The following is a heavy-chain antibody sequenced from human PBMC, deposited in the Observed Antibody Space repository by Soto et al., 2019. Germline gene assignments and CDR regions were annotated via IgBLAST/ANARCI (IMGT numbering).Heavy chain of an antibody. J-gene: IGHJ3*02. CDR1: GGTFSSYA. D-gene: IGHD3-9*01. CDR3: ARSPILTGYGTVKAFDI. V-gene: IGHV1-69*13. Sequence: SVKVSCKASGGTFSSYAISWVRQAPGQGLEWMGGIIPIFGTANYAQKFQGRVTITADESTSTAYMELSSLRSEDTAVYYCARSPILTGYGTVKAFDIWGQGTMVTVSS. CDR2: IIPIFGTA.